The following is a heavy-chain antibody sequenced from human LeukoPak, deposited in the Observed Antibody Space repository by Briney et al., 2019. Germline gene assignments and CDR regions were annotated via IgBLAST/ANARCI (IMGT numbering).Heavy chain of an antibody. CDR2: IYTSGST. V-gene: IGHV4-4*09. Sequence: SETLSLTCTVSGGSISSYYWSWIRQPPGKGLEWIGYIYTSGSTNYNPSLKSRVTISVDTSKNQFSLKLSSVTAADTAVYYCARHVALGGWFGPWGQGTLVTVSS. D-gene: IGHD3-10*01. CDR3: ARHVALGGWFGP. CDR1: GGSISSYY. J-gene: IGHJ5*02.